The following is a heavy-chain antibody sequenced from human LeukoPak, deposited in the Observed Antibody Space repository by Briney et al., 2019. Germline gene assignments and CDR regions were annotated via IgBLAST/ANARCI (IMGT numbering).Heavy chain of an antibody. CDR1: GYSFTSYW. CDR3: ARSAVPGYYDILTGYYDTYYHYYYMDV. D-gene: IGHD3-9*01. CDR2: IYPGDSDT. V-gene: IGHV5-51*01. Sequence: GESLKISCKGSGYSFTSYWIGWVRQMPGKGLEWMGIIYPGDSDTRYSPSFQGQVTISADKSISTAYLQWSSLKASDTAMYYCARSAVPGYYDILTGYYDTYYHYYYMDVWGKGTTVTVSS. J-gene: IGHJ6*03.